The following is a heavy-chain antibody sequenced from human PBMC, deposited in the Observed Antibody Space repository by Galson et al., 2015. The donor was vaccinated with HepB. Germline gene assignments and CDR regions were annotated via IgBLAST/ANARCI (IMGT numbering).Heavy chain of an antibody. D-gene: IGHD2-21*02. CDR1: GFTFSSYG. J-gene: IGHJ3*02. CDR2: IRYDGSNK. V-gene: IGHV3-30*02. CDR3: AKPPSTMVTAIDAFDI. Sequence: SLRLSCAASGFTFSSYGMHWVRQAPGKGLEWVAFIRYDGSNKYYADSVKGRFTISRDNSKNTLYLQMNSLRAEDTAVYYCAKPPSTMVTAIDAFDIWGQGTMVTVSS.